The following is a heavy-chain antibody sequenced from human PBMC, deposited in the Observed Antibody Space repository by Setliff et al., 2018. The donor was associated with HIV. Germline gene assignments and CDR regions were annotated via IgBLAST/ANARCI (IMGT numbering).Heavy chain of an antibody. V-gene: IGHV1-69-2*01. D-gene: IGHD1-1*01. CDR1: GFTFRYYY. Sequence: ASVKVSCKASGFTFRYYYIYWVQQAPGKGLRWMGRIDPGDGETIYAEQFQGRVTITADRSTDTAYMELSSLRTEDTAVYFCARGQLDRHLRSDVPFDIWGQGTMVTVSS. J-gene: IGHJ3*02. CDR2: IDPGDGET. CDR3: ARGQLDRHLRSDVPFDI.